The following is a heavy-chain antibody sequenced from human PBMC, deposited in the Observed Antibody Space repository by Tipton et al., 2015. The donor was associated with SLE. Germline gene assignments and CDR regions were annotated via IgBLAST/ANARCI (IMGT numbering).Heavy chain of an antibody. CDR2: IYYSGST. D-gene: IGHD6-13*01. V-gene: IGHV4-59*12. Sequence: TLSLTCTVSGGSISSYYWSWIRQPPGKGLEWIGYIYYSGSTNYNPSLRSRVTISVDTSENQFSLRLNSVTAADTAVYYCARERLYSSSWFSDWGQGPLVTVSS. CDR1: GGSISSYY. J-gene: IGHJ4*02. CDR3: ARERLYSSSWFSD.